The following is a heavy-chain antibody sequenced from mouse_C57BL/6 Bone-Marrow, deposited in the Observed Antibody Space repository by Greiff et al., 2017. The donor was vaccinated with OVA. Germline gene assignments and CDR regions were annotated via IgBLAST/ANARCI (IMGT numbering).Heavy chain of an antibody. Sequence: EVQVVESGGGLVQSGRSLRLSCATSGFTFSDFYMEWVRQAPGKGLEWIAASRNKANDYTTEYSASVKGRFIVSRDTSQSILYLQMNALRAEDTAIYYCARDASDGYPFAYWGQGTLVTVSA. D-gene: IGHD2-3*01. CDR2: SRNKANDYTT. CDR3: ARDASDGYPFAY. CDR1: GFTFSDFY. J-gene: IGHJ3*01. V-gene: IGHV7-1*01.